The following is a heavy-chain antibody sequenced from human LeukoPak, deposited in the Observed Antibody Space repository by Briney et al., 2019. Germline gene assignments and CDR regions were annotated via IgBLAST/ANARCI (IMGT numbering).Heavy chain of an antibody. D-gene: IGHD1-26*01. J-gene: IGHJ3*02. CDR1: GYIFTDYG. V-gene: IGHV1-18*01. CDR3: ARDAVGAKSFDI. Sequence: ASVTVSCKASGYIFTDYGVNWVRQAPGQGLEWMGWGSALNENRYYGQRFQGRVTMTTDRSTTTVYMELSSLRSDDTAVYYCARDAVGAKSFDIWGQGTMVSISS. CDR2: GSALNENR.